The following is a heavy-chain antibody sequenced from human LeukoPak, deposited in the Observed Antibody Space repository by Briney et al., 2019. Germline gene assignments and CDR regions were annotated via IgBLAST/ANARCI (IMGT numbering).Heavy chain of an antibody. J-gene: IGHJ4*02. D-gene: IGHD3-3*01. CDR3: AWGYYDFWSGKGESFDY. CDR2: INPSGGST. V-gene: IGHV1-46*01. Sequence: ASVKVSCKASGYTFTSYYMHWVRQAPGRGLEWMGIINPSGGSTSYAQKFQGRVTMTRDTSTSTVYMELSSLRSEDTAVYYCAWGYYDFWSGKGESFDYWGQGTLVTVSS. CDR1: GYTFTSYY.